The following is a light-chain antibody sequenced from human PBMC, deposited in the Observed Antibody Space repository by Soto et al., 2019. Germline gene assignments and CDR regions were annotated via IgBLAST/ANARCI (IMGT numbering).Light chain of an antibody. CDR2: DAS. J-gene: IGKJ1*01. CDR1: QTIFNW. CDR3: QQYNSYPRT. Sequence: DIQMTQSPSTLSASVGDRVTITCRASQTIFNWLAWYQRKPGRAPNLLIYDASSLQSGVPSTFSGSGSGTEFTLTISSLQPGDFATYYCQQYNSYPRTFGQATKVDIK. V-gene: IGKV1-5*01.